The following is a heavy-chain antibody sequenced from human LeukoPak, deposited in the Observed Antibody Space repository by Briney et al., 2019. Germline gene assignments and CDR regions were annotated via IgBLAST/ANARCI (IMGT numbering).Heavy chain of an antibody. CDR2: IIPILGIA. CDR3: ARDAGFAAADNWFDP. D-gene: IGHD6-13*01. CDR1: GGTFSSYA. V-gene: IGHV1-69*04. Sequence: SVKVSCKASGGTFSSYAISWVRQAPGQGLEWMGRIIPILGIANYAQKFQGRVTITADKSTSTAYMELRSLRSEDTAVYYCARDAGFAAADNWFDPWGQGTLVTVSS. J-gene: IGHJ5*02.